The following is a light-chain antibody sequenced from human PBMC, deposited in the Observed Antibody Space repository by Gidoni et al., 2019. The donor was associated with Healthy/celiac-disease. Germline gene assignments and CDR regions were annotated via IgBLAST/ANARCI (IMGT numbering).Light chain of an antibody. J-gene: IGKJ2*01. V-gene: IGKV3-11*01. CDR3: QQRSNWPRYT. CDR1: QCVSSY. CDR2: DAS. Sequence: EIVLTQSPATLSLSPGERATLSCRPRQCVSSYLAWYQQKPGQAPRLLIYDASNRATGIPARVSGSGSGTDFTLTISSLEPEDFAVYYCQQRSNWPRYTFXXXTKLEIK.